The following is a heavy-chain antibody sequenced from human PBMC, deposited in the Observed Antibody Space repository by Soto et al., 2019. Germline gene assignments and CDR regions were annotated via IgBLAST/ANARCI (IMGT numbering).Heavy chain of an antibody. CDR1: GFTFSNYA. CDR3: AKDRVGSVPDAFDI. CDR2: ISGSGGTT. J-gene: IGHJ3*02. Sequence: GGSLRLSCAASGFTFSNYAMSWVRQAPGKGPEWVSSISGSGGTTYYADSVKGRFTISRDNSKNTMDLQMNSLRAEDTAIYYCAKDRVGSVPDAFDIWGQETMVTV. V-gene: IGHV3-23*01.